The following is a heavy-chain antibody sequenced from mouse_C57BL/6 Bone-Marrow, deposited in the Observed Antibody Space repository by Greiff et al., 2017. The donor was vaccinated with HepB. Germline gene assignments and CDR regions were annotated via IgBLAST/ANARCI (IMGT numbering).Heavy chain of an antibody. CDR1: GFTFSSYG. J-gene: IGHJ4*01. D-gene: IGHD1-1*01. V-gene: IGHV5-6*01. CDR3: ARQDGSSYCYAMDY. CDR2: ISSGGSYT. Sequence: EVKLMESGGDLVKPGGSLKLSCAASGFTFSSYGMSWVRQTPDKRLEWVATISSGGSYTYYPDSVKGRFTISRDNAKNTLYLQMSSLKSEDTAMYYCARQDGSSYCYAMDYWGQGTSVTVSS.